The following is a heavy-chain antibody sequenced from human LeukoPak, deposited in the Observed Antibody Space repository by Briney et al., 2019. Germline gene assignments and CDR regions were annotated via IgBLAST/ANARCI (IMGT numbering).Heavy chain of an antibody. V-gene: IGHV4-59*08. CDR1: GDSVTGYY. CDR2: IYKIGTT. CDR3: ARQLTMIVPGWLDP. D-gene: IGHD3-22*01. J-gene: IGHJ5*02. Sequence: SETLSLTCTVFGDSVTGYYLNWVRQPPGKGLEWIGHIYKIGTTNYNPSLKSRLTISADTSKNQFSLKLSSVTAADTAVYYCARQLTMIVPGWLDPWGQGTLVTVSS.